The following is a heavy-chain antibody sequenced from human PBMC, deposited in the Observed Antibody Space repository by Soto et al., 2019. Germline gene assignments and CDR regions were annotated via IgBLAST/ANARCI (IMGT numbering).Heavy chain of an antibody. J-gene: IGHJ4*02. V-gene: IGHV3-74*01. CDR3: ARGGFVVVPAANPHETSRAYYFDY. CDR2: INSDGSST. Sequence: PGGSLRLSCAASGFTFSSYWMHWVRQAPGKGLVWVSRINSDGSSTSYADSVKGRFTISRDNAKNTLYLQMNSLRAEDTAVYYCARGGFVVVPAANPHETSRAYYFDYWGQGTLVTVSS. CDR1: GFTFSSYW. D-gene: IGHD2-2*01.